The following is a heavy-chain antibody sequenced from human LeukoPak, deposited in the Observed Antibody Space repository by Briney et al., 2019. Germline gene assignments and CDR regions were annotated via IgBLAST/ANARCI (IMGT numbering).Heavy chain of an antibody. CDR1: GYTFTDYY. J-gene: IGHJ4*02. Sequence: GASVKVSCKASGYTFTDYYIHWVRQSPGQGPEWMGWINSNTGDTKYAQKFQDRVTLTRDTSISTAYMELSRLESDDTAVFYCARGRWLQLWGDYWGQGTPLTVSS. D-gene: IGHD5-18*01. CDR2: INSNTGDT. CDR3: ARGRWLQLWGDY. V-gene: IGHV1-2*02.